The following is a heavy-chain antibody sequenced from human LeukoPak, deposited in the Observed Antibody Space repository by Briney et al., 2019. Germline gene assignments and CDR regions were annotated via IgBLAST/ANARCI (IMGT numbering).Heavy chain of an antibody. V-gene: IGHV3-20*04. J-gene: IGHJ6*03. CDR3: AREDPRGYYYYYMDV. CDR1: GFTFDDYG. D-gene: IGHD3-10*01. CDR2: INWNGGST. Sequence: GGSLRLSCAASGFTFDDYGMSWVRQAPGKGLEWVSGINWNGGSTGYADSVKGRFTISRDNAKSSLYLQMNSLRAEDTALYYCAREDPRGYYYYYMDVWGKGTTVTVSS.